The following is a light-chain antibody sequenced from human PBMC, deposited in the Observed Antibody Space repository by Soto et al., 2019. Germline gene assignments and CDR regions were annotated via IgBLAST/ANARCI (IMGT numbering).Light chain of an antibody. J-gene: IGLJ1*01. CDR2: AVN. V-gene: IGLV2-11*01. CDR3: CSYAGNYLYV. Sequence: QSVLTQPRSLSGSPGQSVTISCTGTNSDVGAYNFVSWYQQLPGKAPKLMIYAVNKRPSGVPDRFSGSKSGNTASLTISGLLAEDEADYYCCSYAGNYLYVFGIGTKVTVL. CDR1: NSDVGAYNF.